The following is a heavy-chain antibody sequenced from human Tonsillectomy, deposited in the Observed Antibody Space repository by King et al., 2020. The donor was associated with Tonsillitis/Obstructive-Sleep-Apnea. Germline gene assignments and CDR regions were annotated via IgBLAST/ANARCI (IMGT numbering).Heavy chain of an antibody. D-gene: IGHD5-18*01. CDR1: GFTFSNAW. J-gene: IGHJ4*02. CDR3: TTDQSGYSYGYYFDY. CDR2: IKSKTDGGTT. Sequence: VQLVESGGGLVKPGGSLRLSCAASGFTFSNAWMNWVRQAPGKGLEWVGRIKSKTDGGTTDYAAPVKGRFTISRDDSKNTLYLQMNSLKTEDTAVDYCTTDQSGYSYGYYFDYWGQGTLVTVSS. V-gene: IGHV3-15*07.